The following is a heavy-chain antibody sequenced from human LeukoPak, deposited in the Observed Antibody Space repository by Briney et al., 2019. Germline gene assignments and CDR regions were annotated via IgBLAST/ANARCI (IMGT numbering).Heavy chain of an antibody. J-gene: IGHJ4*02. D-gene: IGHD3-22*01. CDR2: ISYDGSNK. CDR1: GFTFSSYA. V-gene: IGHV3-30-3*01. Sequence: GGPLRLSCAASGFTFSSYAMHWVRQAPGKGLEWVAVISYDGSNKYYADSVKGRFTISRDNSKNTLYLQMNSLRAEDTAVYYCARAVVVIISYFDYWGQGTLVTVSS. CDR3: ARAVVVIISYFDY.